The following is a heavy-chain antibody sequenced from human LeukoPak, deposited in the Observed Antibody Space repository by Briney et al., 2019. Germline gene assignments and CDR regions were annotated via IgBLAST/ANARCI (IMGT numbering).Heavy chain of an antibody. J-gene: IGHJ4*02. CDR2: INHSGST. D-gene: IGHD6-13*01. V-gene: IGHV4-34*01. Sequence: PSETLSLTCAVYGGSFGGYYWSWIRQPPGKGLEWIGEINHSGSTNYNPSLKSRVTISVDTSKNQFSLKLSSVTAADTAVYYCARGVTAADLNYFDYWGQGTLVTVSS. CDR3: ARGVTAADLNYFDY. CDR1: GGSFGGYY.